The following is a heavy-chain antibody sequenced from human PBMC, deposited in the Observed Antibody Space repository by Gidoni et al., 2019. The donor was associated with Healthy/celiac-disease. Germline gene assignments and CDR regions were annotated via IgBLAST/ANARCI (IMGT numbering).Heavy chain of an antibody. J-gene: IGHJ4*02. Sequence: QVQLVESGGGVVQPGRSLRLSCAASGFTFRSYGMHWVRPAPGKGLEWVAVISYDGSNKYYADSVKGRFTISRDNSKNTLYLQMNSLRAEDTAVYYCAKWGRLAGFDYWGQGTLVTVSS. CDR2: ISYDGSNK. V-gene: IGHV3-30*18. CDR1: GFTFRSYG. CDR3: AKWGRLAGFDY. D-gene: IGHD3-16*01.